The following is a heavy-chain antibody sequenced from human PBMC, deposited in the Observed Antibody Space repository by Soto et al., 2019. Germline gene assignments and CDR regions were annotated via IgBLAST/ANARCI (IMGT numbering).Heavy chain of an antibody. Sequence: QVHLVQSGAEVKKPGASVKVSCKASGYTFNTYGIIWVRQAPGQGLEWMGWINPHNGNTDLALQFQGRVTLTTDISRSTAYMELRSLRSDDTALYYCARDLTIVPATHPRLENYGMDVWGKGTTVIVSS. CDR2: INPHNGNT. CDR3: ARDLTIVPATHPRLENYGMDV. J-gene: IGHJ6*04. D-gene: IGHD2-2*01. CDR1: GYTFNTYG. V-gene: IGHV1-18*01.